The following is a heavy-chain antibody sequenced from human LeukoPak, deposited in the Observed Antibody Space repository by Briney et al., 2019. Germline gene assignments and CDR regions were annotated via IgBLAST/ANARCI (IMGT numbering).Heavy chain of an antibody. D-gene: IGHD2-2*01. CDR2: ISHSGST. V-gene: IGHV4-38-2*02. Sequence: SETLSLTCTVSGYSISSGYYWGWIRQPPGKGLEWIGSISHSGSTYYNPSLKSRVTISVDTSKNQFSLKLRSVTAADTAVYYCARGFRCSSTSCPRNYYYMDVWGKGTTVTISS. J-gene: IGHJ6*03. CDR3: ARGFRCSSTSCPRNYYYMDV. CDR1: GYSISSGYY.